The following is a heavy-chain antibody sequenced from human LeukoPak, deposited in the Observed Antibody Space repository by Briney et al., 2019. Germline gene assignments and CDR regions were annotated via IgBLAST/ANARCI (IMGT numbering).Heavy chain of an antibody. J-gene: IGHJ3*02. Sequence: SETLSLTCAVYGGSFSGYYWSWIRQPPGKGLEWIGTIYYSGSTYYNPSLKSRVTISEDTAKNQFSLKLSSVTAADTAVYSCARTRGWQLLVDSAFDIWGQGTMVTVSS. CDR2: IYYSGST. CDR1: GGSFSGYY. CDR3: ARTRGWQLLVDSAFDI. D-gene: IGHD1-26*01. V-gene: IGHV4-34*01.